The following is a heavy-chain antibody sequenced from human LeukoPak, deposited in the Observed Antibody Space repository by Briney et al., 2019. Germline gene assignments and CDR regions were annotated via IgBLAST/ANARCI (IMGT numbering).Heavy chain of an antibody. Sequence: SETLSLTCAVYGGSFSGYYWSWIRQPPGKELEWIGEINHSGSTNYNPSLKSRVTISVDTSKNQFSLKLSSVTAADTAVYYCAREHCSSTSCLQTFDYWGQGTLVTVSS. D-gene: IGHD2-2*01. CDR1: GGSFSGYY. J-gene: IGHJ4*02. CDR3: AREHCSSTSCLQTFDY. CDR2: INHSGST. V-gene: IGHV4-34*01.